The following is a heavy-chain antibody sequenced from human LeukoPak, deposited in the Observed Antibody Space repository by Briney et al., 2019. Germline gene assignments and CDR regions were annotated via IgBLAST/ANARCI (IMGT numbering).Heavy chain of an antibody. D-gene: IGHD6-19*01. CDR1: GFTFSSYA. CDR3: ARSPEIAVAVDY. CDR2: ISYDGSNK. J-gene: IGHJ4*02. V-gene: IGHV3-30-3*01. Sequence: HPGGFLRLSCAASGFTFSSYAMHWVRQDPGKGLEWVAVISYDGSNKYYADSVKGRFTISRDNSKNTLYLQMNSLRAEDTAVYYCARSPEIAVAVDYWGQGTLVTVSS.